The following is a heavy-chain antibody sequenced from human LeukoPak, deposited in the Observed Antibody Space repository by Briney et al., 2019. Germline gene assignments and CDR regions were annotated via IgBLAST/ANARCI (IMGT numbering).Heavy chain of an antibody. CDR3: AKDSIVVVVAASDY. CDR1: GFTFSSYA. V-gene: IGHV3-23*01. Sequence: PGGSLRLSCAASGFTFSSYAMSWVRQAPGRGLEWVSAISGSGGSTYYADSVKGRFTISRDNSKNMLYLQMNSLRAEDTAVYYCAKDSIVVVVAASDYWGQGTLATVSS. CDR2: ISGSGGST. J-gene: IGHJ4*02. D-gene: IGHD2-15*01.